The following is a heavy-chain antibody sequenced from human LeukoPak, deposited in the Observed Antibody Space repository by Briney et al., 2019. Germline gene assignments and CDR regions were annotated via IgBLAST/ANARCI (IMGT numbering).Heavy chain of an antibody. D-gene: IGHD3-3*01. V-gene: IGHV3-21*01. Sequence: PGGSLRLSCADSGFTFSSYSMNWVRQAPGKGLEWVSSISSSSSYIYYADSVKGRFTISRDNAKNSLYLQMNSLRAEDTAVYYCARVYSTIFGVVRNWFDPWGQGTLVTVSS. CDR1: GFTFSSYS. CDR3: ARVYSTIFGVVRNWFDP. CDR2: ISSSSSYI. J-gene: IGHJ5*02.